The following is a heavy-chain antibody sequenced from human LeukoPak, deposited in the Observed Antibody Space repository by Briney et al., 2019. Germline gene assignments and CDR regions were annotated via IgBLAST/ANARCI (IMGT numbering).Heavy chain of an antibody. Sequence: SETLSLTCTVSGGSISSYYWSWILQPPGKGLEWIGYIYYSGSTNYNPSLKSRVTISVDTSKIQFSLKLSSVTAADTAVYYCARGSNYDILTGYCFDYWGQGTLVTVSS. CDR1: GGSISSYY. J-gene: IGHJ4*02. CDR3: ARGSNYDILTGYCFDY. CDR2: IYYSGST. V-gene: IGHV4-59*12. D-gene: IGHD3-9*01.